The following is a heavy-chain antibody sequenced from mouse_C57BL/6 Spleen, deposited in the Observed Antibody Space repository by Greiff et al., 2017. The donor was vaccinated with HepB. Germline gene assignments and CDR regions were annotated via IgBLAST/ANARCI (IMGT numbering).Heavy chain of an antibody. V-gene: IGHV5-4*01. D-gene: IGHD4-1*02. CDR2: ISDGGSYT. Sequence: EVQVVESGGGLVKPGGSLKLSCAASGFTFSSYAMSWVRQTPEKRLEWVATISDGGSYTYYPDNVKGRFTISRDNAKNNLYLQMSHLKSEDTAMYYCARGSTGVWYFDVWGTGTTVTVSS. CDR3: ARGSTGVWYFDV. J-gene: IGHJ1*03. CDR1: GFTFSSYA.